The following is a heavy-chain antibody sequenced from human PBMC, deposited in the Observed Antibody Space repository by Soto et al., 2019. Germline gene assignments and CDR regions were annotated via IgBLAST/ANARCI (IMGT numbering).Heavy chain of an antibody. D-gene: IGHD2-21*02. J-gene: IGHJ4*02. CDR1: GFTFGSYA. Sequence: EVQLLESGGGLVQPGGSLRLSCAASGFTFGSYAMSWVRQAPGKGLEWVSTISGGGGSAYYADSVKGRFTISRDNSKNTLYLQMNSLRDEDTAVYYCAKPGAAVVTPRNPTQHWGQGTLVTVSS. CDR2: ISGGGGSA. CDR3: AKPGAAVVTPRNPTQH. V-gene: IGHV3-23*01.